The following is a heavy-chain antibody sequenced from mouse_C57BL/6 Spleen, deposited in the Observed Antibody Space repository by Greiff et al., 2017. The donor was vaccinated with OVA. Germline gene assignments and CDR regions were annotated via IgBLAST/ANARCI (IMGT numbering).Heavy chain of an antibody. CDR3: ARGLYYDYDGYFDV. CDR1: GYTFTDYY. D-gene: IGHD2-4*01. J-gene: IGHJ1*03. CDR2: INPNNGGT. Sequence: VQLQQSGPELVKPGASVKISCKASGYTFTDYYMNWVKQSHGKSLEWIGDINPNNGGTSYNQKFKGKATLTVDKSSSTAYMELRSLTSEDSAVYYCARGLYYDYDGYFDVWGTGTTVTVSS. V-gene: IGHV1-26*01.